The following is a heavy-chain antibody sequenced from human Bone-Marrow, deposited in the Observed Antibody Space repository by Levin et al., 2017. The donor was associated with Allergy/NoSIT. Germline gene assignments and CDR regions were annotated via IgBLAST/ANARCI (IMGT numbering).Heavy chain of an antibody. D-gene: IGHD2/OR15-2a*01. V-gene: IGHV3-21*01. CDR2: ISTSTSYI. CDR1: GFTFSGYS. Sequence: PSETLSLTCEASGFTFSGYSMNWVRQAPGKGLEWVSSISTSTSYIHYADSVKGRFTISRDNAKDSLYLQMDSLRAEDTALYYCARGSVVSSYDYFRYGMDVWGQGTTVTVSS. CDR3: ARGSVVSSYDYFRYGMDV. J-gene: IGHJ6*02.